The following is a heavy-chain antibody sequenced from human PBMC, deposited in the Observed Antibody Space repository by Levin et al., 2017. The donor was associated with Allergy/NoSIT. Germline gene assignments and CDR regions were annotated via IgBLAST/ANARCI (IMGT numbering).Heavy chain of an antibody. CDR1: GFTFSSYA. Sequence: GGSLRLSCAASGFTFSSYAMHWVRQAPGKGLEYVSAISSNGGSTYYANSVKGRFTISRDNSKNTLYLQMGSLRAEDMAVYYCARSNRGYYYYGMDVWGQGTTVTVSS. V-gene: IGHV3-64*01. D-gene: IGHD3-10*01. J-gene: IGHJ6*02. CDR2: ISSNGGST. CDR3: ARSNRGYYYYGMDV.